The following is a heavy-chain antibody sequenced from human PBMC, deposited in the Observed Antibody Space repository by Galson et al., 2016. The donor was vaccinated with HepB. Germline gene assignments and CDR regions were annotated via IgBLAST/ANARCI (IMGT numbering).Heavy chain of an antibody. D-gene: IGHD2-15*01. J-gene: IGHJ6*04. V-gene: IGHV4-31*03. CDR2: IYYNEFA. Sequence: LTCSVSGGSINSGDYFWSWVRQHPGKGLEWLGYIYYNEFAYYNPSLKSRITISFDTSRTLFSLNLTSVTAADTAVYYCARDNAGTVYSMDVWGKGTAVTVSS. CDR3: ARDNAGTVYSMDV. CDR1: GGSINSGDYF.